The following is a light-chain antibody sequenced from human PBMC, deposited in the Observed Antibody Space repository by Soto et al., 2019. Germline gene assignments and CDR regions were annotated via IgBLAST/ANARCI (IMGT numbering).Light chain of an antibody. CDR3: QSYDSSLTVV. CDR1: SSNIGAGYD. V-gene: IGLV1-40*01. CDR2: GNI. Sequence: QSVLTQPPSVSGAPGQRVTISCTGSSSNIGAGYDVHWYQQVPGTAPKLLIYGNINRPSGVPDRFSGSKSGTSASLAFTGLQADDEADYYCQSYDSSLTVVFGGGTKLTVL. J-gene: IGLJ2*01.